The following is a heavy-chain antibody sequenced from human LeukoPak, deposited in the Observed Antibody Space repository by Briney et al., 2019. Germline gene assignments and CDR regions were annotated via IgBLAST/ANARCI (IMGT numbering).Heavy chain of an antibody. J-gene: IGHJ4*02. D-gene: IGHD3-22*01. CDR3: ARCPGSSGSYYELDS. CDR2: ISYHGNNE. Sequence: GRSLRLSCAASGFTFSLYGMHWVRQAPGKGLEWVAVISYHGNNEYYADSVKGRFTISRDNSKNTLYLQMNSLTAEDTAVYYCARCPGSSGSYYELDSWGQGTLVTVSS. CDR1: GFTFSLYG. V-gene: IGHV3-30*03.